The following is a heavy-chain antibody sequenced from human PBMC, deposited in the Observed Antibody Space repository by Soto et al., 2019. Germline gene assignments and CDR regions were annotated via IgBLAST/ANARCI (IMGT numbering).Heavy chain of an antibody. CDR1: GGSISGGRSS. CDR3: ARAGDSSGPVALAY. D-gene: IGHD6-19*01. V-gene: IGHV4-30-2*01. J-gene: IGHJ4*02. Sequence: SETLSLTCAVSGGSISGGRSSWSWIRQPPGKGLEWIGYIYHSGSTYYNPSLKSRVTISVDRSKNQFSLKLSSVTAADTAVYYCARAGDSSGPVALAYWAQGPLVTVS. CDR2: IYHSGST.